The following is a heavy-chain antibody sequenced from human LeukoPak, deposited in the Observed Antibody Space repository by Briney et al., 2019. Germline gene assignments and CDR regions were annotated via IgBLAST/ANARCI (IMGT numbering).Heavy chain of an antibody. CDR1: GGTFSSYA. CDR2: IIPIFGIA. V-gene: IGHV1-69*04. CDR3: ARDLLDILTGRPAWP. J-gene: IGHJ5*02. Sequence: ASVKVSCKASGGTFSSYAISWVRQAPGQGLEWMGRIIPIFGIANYAQKFQGRVTITADKSTSTAYMELSSLRSEDTAVYYCARDLLDILTGRPAWPWGQGTLVTVSS. D-gene: IGHD3-9*01.